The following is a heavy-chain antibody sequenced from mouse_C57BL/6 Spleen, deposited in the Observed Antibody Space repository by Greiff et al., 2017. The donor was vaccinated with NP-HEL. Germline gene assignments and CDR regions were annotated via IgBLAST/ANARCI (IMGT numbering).Heavy chain of an antibody. D-gene: IGHD2-4*01. V-gene: IGHV1-62-2*01. Sequence: QVQLQQSGAELVKPGASVKLSCKASGYTFTEYTIHWVKQRSGQGLEWIGWFYPGSGSIKYNEKFKDKATLTADKSSSTVYMELSRLTSEDSAVYFCARHEDRGYYDYDRWYFDVWGTGTTVTVSS. J-gene: IGHJ1*03. CDR3: ARHEDRGYYDYDRWYFDV. CDR2: FYPGSGSI. CDR1: GYTFTEYT.